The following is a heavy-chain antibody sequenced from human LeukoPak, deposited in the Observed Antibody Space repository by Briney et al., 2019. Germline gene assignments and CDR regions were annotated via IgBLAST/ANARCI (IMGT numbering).Heavy chain of an antibody. CDR1: GFTFSGFG. D-gene: IGHD4-17*01. CDR2: IRTKEASYAT. CDR3: TRHVNGDWFDP. V-gene: IGHV3-73*01. Sequence: PGGSLKLSCAASGFTFSGFGMHWVRQAPGKGLEWVARIRTKEASYATVYAASVMGRFTISRDDSSNTAYLQMNSLKSEDTAIYYCTRHVNGDWFDPWGQGTLVTVSS. J-gene: IGHJ5*02.